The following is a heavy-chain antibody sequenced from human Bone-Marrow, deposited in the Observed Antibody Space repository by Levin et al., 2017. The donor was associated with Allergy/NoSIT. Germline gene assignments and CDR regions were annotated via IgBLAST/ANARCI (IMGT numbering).Heavy chain of an antibody. Sequence: PSETLSLTCAVDGGSFTGYFWTWIRQPPGKGLEWIGEINHSGSTKYNPSLTSRVTISVDTSKKEFSLNLSSVTAADTAVFYCARGGRWSFSYYFDDWGQGTRVTVSS. V-gene: IGHV4-34*01. J-gene: IGHJ4*02. CDR1: GGSFTGYF. CDR3: ARGGRWSFSYYFDD. D-gene: IGHD3-10*01. CDR2: INHSGST.